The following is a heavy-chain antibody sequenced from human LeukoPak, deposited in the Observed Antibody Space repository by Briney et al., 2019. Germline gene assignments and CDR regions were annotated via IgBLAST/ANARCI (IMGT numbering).Heavy chain of an antibody. Sequence: GESLKISCKGSGYSFSSYWIAWVRQMPGKGLEWMGIIYPGDSDTRYSPSFQGQVTISVDKSISTAYLQWSSLKASDTAMYYCARQDGIPAYYFDNWGQGTLVTVSS. CDR1: GYSFSSYW. D-gene: IGHD6-25*01. V-gene: IGHV5-51*01. J-gene: IGHJ4*02. CDR2: IYPGDSDT. CDR3: ARQDGIPAYYFDN.